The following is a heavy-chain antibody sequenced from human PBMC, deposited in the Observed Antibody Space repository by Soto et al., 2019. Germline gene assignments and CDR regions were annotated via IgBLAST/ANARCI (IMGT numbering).Heavy chain of an antibody. V-gene: IGHV3-53*01. J-gene: IGHJ6*02. D-gene: IGHD6-13*01. CDR1: GFTVSSNY. Sequence: PGGSLRLSCAASGFTVSSNYMSWVRQAPGKGLEWVSVIYSGGSTYYADSVKGRFTISRDNSKNTLYLQMNSLIAEDTAVYYCARDLYSSSWFPFLGGMDVWGQGTTVTVSS. CDR2: IYSGGST. CDR3: ARDLYSSSWFPFLGGMDV.